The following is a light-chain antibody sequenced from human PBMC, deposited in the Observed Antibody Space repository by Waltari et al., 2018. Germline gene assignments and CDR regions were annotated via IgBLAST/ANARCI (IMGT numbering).Light chain of an antibody. CDR2: AAS. V-gene: IGKV1-39*01. Sequence: IQMTQSPSSLSASVGDRVTITCRASPTTTNYINWYQQQSEKAPQLLIYAASSLQSGVPARCSGSGAGTDVTLTITSLQPEDFATYHGQQSDSTPGTFGQGTKVEIK. J-gene: IGKJ1*01. CDR3: QQSDSTPGT. CDR1: PTTTNY.